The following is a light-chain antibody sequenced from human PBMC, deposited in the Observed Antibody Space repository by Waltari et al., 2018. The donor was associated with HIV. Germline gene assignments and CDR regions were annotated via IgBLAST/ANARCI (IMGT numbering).Light chain of an antibody. J-gene: IGLJ3*02. CDR3: AAWDDSLNGHWV. V-gene: IGLV1-44*01. CDR2: SNN. Sequence: QSVLTQPPSASGTPGQRVTISCSGSSPNIGSNTVNWYQQLPGTAPKLLIYSNNQRPSGVPDRFSGSKSGTSASLAISGLQSEDEADHYCAAWDDSLNGHWVFGGGTKLTVL. CDR1: SPNIGSNT.